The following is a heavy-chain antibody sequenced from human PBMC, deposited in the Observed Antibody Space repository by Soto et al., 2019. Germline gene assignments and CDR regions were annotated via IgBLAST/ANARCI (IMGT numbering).Heavy chain of an antibody. V-gene: IGHV3-48*03. Sequence: GGSLRLSCAASGFTFSSYEMNWVRQAPGKGLEWVSYISSSGSTIYYADSVKGRFTISRDNAKNSLYLQMNSLRAEDTAVYYCARGDRDYYDSSGYYYFDYWGQGTLVTVS. CDR3: ARGDRDYYDSSGYYYFDY. D-gene: IGHD3-22*01. J-gene: IGHJ4*02. CDR2: ISSSGSTI. CDR1: GFTFSSYE.